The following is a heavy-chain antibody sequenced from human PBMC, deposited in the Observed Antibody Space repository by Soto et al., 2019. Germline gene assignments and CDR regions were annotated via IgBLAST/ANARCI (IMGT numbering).Heavy chain of an antibody. CDR1: GYTFTSYG. CDR3: ASSPPTYCSSTSCYRGDYYYYYYMDV. D-gene: IGHD2-2*01. V-gene: IGHV1-18*01. Sequence: QVQLVQSGAEVKKPGASVKVSCKASGYTFTSYGISWVGQAPGQGLEWMGWISAYNGNTNYAQKLQGRVTMTTDTSTSTAYMELRSLRSDDTAVYYCASSPPTYCSSTSCYRGDYYYYYYMDVWGKGTTVTVSS. J-gene: IGHJ6*03. CDR2: ISAYNGNT.